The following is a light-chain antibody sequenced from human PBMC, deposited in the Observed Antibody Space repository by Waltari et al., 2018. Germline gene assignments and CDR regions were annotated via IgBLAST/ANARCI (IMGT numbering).Light chain of an antibody. V-gene: IGLV2-23*01. CDR1: SSDVGSYNL. CDR2: EGS. J-gene: IGLJ2*01. Sequence: QSALTQPASVSGSPGQSITISCTGTSSDVGSYNLVSWYQQHPGKAPKLMIYEGSKRPSGVSNLFSGSKSGNTASLTISGLQAEDEADYYCCSYAGSIPVVFGGGTKLTVL. CDR3: CSYAGSIPVV.